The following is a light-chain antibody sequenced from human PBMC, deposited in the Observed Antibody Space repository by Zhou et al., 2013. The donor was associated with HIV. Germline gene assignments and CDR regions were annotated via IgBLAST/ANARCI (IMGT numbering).Light chain of an antibody. CDR3: HQYGNPNSPRT. J-gene: IGKJ1*01. Sequence: EIMMTQSPATLSVSPGERATLSCRASQSIGNNLAWYQQKPGQAPRLLIYSASSRATGIPDRFSASGSGTDFTLTITRLEPEDFAVYYCHQYGNPNSPRTFGQGTKVEIK. CDR2: SAS. V-gene: IGKV3-20*01. CDR1: QSIGNN.